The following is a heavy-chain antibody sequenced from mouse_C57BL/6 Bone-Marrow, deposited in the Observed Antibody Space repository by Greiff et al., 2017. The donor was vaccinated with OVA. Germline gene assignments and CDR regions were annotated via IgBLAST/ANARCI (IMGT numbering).Heavy chain of an antibody. CDR1: GFSLTSYG. V-gene: IGHV2-5*01. Sequence: QVQLQQSGPGLVQPSQSLSITCTVSGFSLTSYGVHWVRQSPGTGLEWLGVIWRGGSTDYNAAFMSRLSITKDNSKSQVFFKMNSLQADDTAIYYCAKMEGLRRDWYFDVWGTGTTVTVSS. J-gene: IGHJ1*03. D-gene: IGHD2-4*01. CDR3: AKMEGLRRDWYFDV. CDR2: IWRGGST.